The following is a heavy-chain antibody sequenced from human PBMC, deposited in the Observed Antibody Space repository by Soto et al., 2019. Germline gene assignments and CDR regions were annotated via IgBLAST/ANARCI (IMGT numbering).Heavy chain of an antibody. Sequence: GESLKISCKGSGYSFTGYWISWVRQMPGKGLEWMGRIDPSDSYTNYSPSFQGHVTISADKSISTAYLQWSSLKASDTAMYYCARHTIAVAGRAYYYYYGMDVWGQGTTVTVSS. V-gene: IGHV5-10-1*01. J-gene: IGHJ6*02. D-gene: IGHD6-19*01. CDR2: IDPSDSYT. CDR1: GYSFTGYW. CDR3: ARHTIAVAGRAYYYYYGMDV.